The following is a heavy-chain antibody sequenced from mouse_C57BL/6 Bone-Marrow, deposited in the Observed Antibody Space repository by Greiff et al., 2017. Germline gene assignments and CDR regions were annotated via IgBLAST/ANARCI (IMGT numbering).Heavy chain of an antibody. CDR1: GFTFSSYA. V-gene: IGHV5-4*03. Sequence: DVKLVESGGGLVKPGGSLKLSCAASGFTFSSYAMSWVRQTPEKRLEWVATISDGGSYTYYPDNVKGRFTISRDNAKNTRYLQISHLKSEDTAMYYCASLFKKGYWGQGTTLTVSA. J-gene: IGHJ2*01. CDR3: ASLFKKGY. CDR2: ISDGGSYT. D-gene: IGHD6-2*01.